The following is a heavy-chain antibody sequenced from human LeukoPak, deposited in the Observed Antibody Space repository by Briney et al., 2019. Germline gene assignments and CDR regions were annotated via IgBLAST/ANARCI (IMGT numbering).Heavy chain of an antibody. Sequence: ASVKVSCKASGYTFTSYDINWVRQATGQGLEWMGWMNPNSGNTGYAQKFQGRVTITRNTSISTAYMELSSLRAEDTAVYYCASAGYSYGYSARHFDYWGQGTLVTVSS. CDR3: ASAGYSYGYSARHFDY. V-gene: IGHV1-8*03. J-gene: IGHJ4*02. CDR1: GYTFTSYD. CDR2: MNPNSGNT. D-gene: IGHD5-18*01.